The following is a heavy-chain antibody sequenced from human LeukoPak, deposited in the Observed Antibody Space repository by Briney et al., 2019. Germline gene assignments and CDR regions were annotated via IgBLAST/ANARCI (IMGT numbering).Heavy chain of an antibody. Sequence: GGSLRLSCSASGFTFSIYAMHWVRQAPGKGLEWVSVFYSGGSTYFADSVKGRFTISRDNSKNTLDLQMNSLRGEDTAVYYCARVRGVRGALDVWGQGTTVTVSS. CDR3: ARVRGVRGALDV. CDR1: GFTFSIYA. V-gene: IGHV3-53*01. CDR2: FYSGGST. J-gene: IGHJ6*02. D-gene: IGHD3-10*01.